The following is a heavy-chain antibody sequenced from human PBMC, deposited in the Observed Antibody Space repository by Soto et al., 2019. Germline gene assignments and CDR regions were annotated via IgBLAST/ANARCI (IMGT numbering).Heavy chain of an antibody. D-gene: IGHD6-13*01. CDR2: IKQDGSQK. CDR3: ARIGYSSSSLDY. J-gene: IGHJ4*02. Sequence: WSLRLSCAASRFSFSNYWMSWVRQAPGKGLEWVANIKQDGSQKYYVDSVKGRFTISRDNAKNSVYLQINSLRAEDTAVYYCARIGYSSSSLDYWGQGTLVTVTS. V-gene: IGHV3-7*03. CDR1: RFSFSNYW.